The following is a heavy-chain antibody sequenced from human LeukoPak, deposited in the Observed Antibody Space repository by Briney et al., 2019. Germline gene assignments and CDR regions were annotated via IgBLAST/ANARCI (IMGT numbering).Heavy chain of an antibody. CDR1: GGSISSSSYY. D-gene: IGHD3-10*01. Sequence: SETLSLTCTVSGGSISSSSYYWGWIRQPPGKGLEWIGTIYYSGSTYYNPSLNSRVTISVDTSKNQFSLKLSSVTAADTAVYYCARVIHGSGSYFLGQTLRFDPWGQGTLVTVSS. J-gene: IGHJ5*02. CDR3: ARVIHGSGSYFLGQTLRFDP. V-gene: IGHV4-39*07. CDR2: IYYSGST.